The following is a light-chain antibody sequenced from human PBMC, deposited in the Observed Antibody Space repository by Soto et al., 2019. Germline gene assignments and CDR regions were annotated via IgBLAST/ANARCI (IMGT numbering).Light chain of an antibody. CDR1: QGISSY. Sequence: DIQLTQSPSFLSASVGDRVTITCRASQGISSYLAWYQQKPGKAPKLLIYAASTLQSGVPSRFSGRGSGTEFPLTISSLQPEDFATYYCQQFNSYPRTFGQGTKLEIK. CDR3: QQFNSYPRT. V-gene: IGKV1-9*01. CDR2: AAS. J-gene: IGKJ2*01.